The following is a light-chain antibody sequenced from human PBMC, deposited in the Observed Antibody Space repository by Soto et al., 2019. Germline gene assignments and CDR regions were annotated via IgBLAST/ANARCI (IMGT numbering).Light chain of an antibody. J-gene: IGKJ1*01. Sequence: EIVMTQSPVTLSVSPGERATLSCRASQGIGSTLAWYQQKPGQAPRLLIYGASSRATGIPDRFSGSGSGTDFTLTISRLEPEDFAVYYCQQYGSSPRTFGQGTKVDIK. CDR1: QGIGST. V-gene: IGKV3-20*01. CDR2: GAS. CDR3: QQYGSSPRT.